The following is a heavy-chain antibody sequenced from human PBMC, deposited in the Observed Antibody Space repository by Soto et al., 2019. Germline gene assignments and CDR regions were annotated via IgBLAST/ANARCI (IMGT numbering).Heavy chain of an antibody. CDR1: GFTFSNYW. J-gene: IGHJ4*02. CDR2: INSDETIT. CDR3: VCFECGRTAVVNAMEANGY. Sequence: VQLVASGGGLVQPGGSLRLSCAASGFTFSNYWMHWVRQSPGKGLVWVSRINSDETITSYADSVKGRFTISRDNAKNTLYLQMSSLRVEDTALYYCVCFECGRTAVVNAMEANGYWGQGTLVTVSS. D-gene: IGHD2-21*01. V-gene: IGHV3-74*01.